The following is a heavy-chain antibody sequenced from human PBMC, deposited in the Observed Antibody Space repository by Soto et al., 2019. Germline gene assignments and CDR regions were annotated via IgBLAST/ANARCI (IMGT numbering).Heavy chain of an antibody. Sequence: SETLSLTCTVSGGSISSYYWSWIRQPPGKGLEWIGYIYYSGSTNYNPSLKSRVTISVDTSKNQFSLKLSSVTAADTAVYYCARDLGNGYFDYWGQGTLVTVSS. CDR1: GGSISSYY. CDR2: IYYSGST. J-gene: IGHJ4*02. CDR3: ARDLGNGYFDY. V-gene: IGHV4-59*01. D-gene: IGHD2-8*01.